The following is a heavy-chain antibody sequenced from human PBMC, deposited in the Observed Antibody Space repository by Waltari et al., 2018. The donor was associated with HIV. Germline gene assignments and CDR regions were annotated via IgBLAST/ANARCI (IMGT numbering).Heavy chain of an antibody. D-gene: IGHD3-16*01. V-gene: IGHV3-15*01. Sequence: EVLLVESGGGLGKPGGSLRLSCAASGFTFSVAWMSWVRQAPGKGLEWVGRIKSNTDGGTTDYAAPVKGRFTISRDDSKTTLYLEMNSLKTEDTAVYYCTTVGGGTRDYWGQGTLITVSS. CDR3: TTVGGGTRDY. CDR1: GFTFSVAW. CDR2: IKSNTDGGTT. J-gene: IGHJ4*02.